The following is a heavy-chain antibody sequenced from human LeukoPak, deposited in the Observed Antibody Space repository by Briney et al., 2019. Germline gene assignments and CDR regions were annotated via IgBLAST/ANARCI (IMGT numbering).Heavy chain of an antibody. CDR3: ARDSVKTESYAFDI. CDR2: IYYSGST. V-gene: IGHV4-31*03. Sequence: PSQTLSLTCTVSGGSISSGGYSWSWIRQHPGEGLEWIGYIYYSGSTYYNPSLKSRVTISVDTSKNQFSLKLSSVTAADTAVYYCARDSVKTESYAFDIWGQGTMVTVSS. J-gene: IGHJ3*02. CDR1: GGSISSGGYS.